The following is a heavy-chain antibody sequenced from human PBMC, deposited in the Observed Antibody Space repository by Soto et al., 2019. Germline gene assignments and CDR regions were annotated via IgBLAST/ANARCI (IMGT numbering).Heavy chain of an antibody. D-gene: IGHD3-22*01. Sequence: EVQLLESGGGLVQPGGSLRLSCAASGFTFSTYAMTWVRQAPGKGLEWVSTISGSGGSTYYADSVKGRFTISRDNSKNTLYLQMNSLRAEDTAVYYCAKEGAGYYDSSPYDSWGQGTLVTVSS. CDR3: AKEGAGYYDSSPYDS. J-gene: IGHJ5*01. V-gene: IGHV3-23*01. CDR2: ISGSGGST. CDR1: GFTFSTYA.